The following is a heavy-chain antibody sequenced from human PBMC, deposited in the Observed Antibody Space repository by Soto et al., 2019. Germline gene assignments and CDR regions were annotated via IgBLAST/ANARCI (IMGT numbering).Heavy chain of an antibody. D-gene: IGHD4-17*01. CDR1: GGSISSGGYY. J-gene: IGHJ5*02. CDR3: ARVYGDYRSWFDP. Sequence: QVQLQESGPGLVKPSQPLSLTCTVSGGSISSGGYYWSWIRQHPGKGLEWIGYIYYTGTTYYSPSLKSRVTISVDTSKNQFSLELISVTAADTAVYYCARVYGDYRSWFDPWGQGTLVTVSS. CDR2: IYYTGTT. V-gene: IGHV4-31*03.